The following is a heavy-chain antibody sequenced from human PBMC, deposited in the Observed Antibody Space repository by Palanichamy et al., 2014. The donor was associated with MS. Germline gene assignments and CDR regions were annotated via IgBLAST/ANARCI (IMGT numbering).Heavy chain of an antibody. D-gene: IGHD3-10*01. Sequence: EVQLLESGGGLVQPGGSLRLSCAASGFIFNIYAMNWVRQAPGKGLEWVSTILYNGGSTYYADSVKGRFTISRDNSDNTLYLQMNGLRAEDTAVYYCVEGLRGSAYYFDYWGPGTLVTVSS. CDR1: GFIFNIYA. J-gene: IGHJ4*02. V-gene: IGHV3-23*01. CDR3: VEGLRGSAYYFDY. CDR2: ILYNGGST.